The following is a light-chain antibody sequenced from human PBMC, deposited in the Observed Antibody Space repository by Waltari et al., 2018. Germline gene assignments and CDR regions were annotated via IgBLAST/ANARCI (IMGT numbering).Light chain of an antibody. J-gene: IGKJ2*01. CDR1: QSISTY. CDR2: AAS. Sequence: DIQMTQSPSSLSTSVGDRVTITCLASQSISTYLNWYQQTPGKAPKLLIYAASSLQSGVPSRFSGSGSGTDFTLTISSLQAEDVAVYYCHQYYTTPYTFGQGTKLEIK. CDR3: HQYYTTPYT. V-gene: IGKV1-39*01.